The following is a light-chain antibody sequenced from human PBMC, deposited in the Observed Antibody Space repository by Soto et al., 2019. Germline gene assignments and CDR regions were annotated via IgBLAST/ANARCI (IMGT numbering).Light chain of an antibody. CDR1: QSVSTY. CDR3: QQGGTWPIT. Sequence: EIVLTQSPATLSLSPGERATLSCRASQSVSTYLAWYQQKSGQAPRLLIYDASNRATGVPARFSGSRSGTDFTLNIRSLEAEDFAVYYCQQGGTWPITFGGGTKVESK. V-gene: IGKV3-11*01. CDR2: DAS. J-gene: IGKJ4*01.